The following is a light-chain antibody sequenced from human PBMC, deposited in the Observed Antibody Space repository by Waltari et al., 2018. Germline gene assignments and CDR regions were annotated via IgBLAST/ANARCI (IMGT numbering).Light chain of an antibody. CDR1: TSNIGGNL. CDR2: RSD. V-gene: IGLV1-44*01. CDR3: AAWDDSLNGHWV. Sequence: QSVLTQPPSASGTPGQRVTISCSGITSNIGGNLVNWYQQLPGKAPKLLIYRSDQRPSGVPDRFSGSKSGTSASLAISGLQAEDEADYVCAAWDDSLNGHWVFGGGTKVTVL. J-gene: IGLJ3*02.